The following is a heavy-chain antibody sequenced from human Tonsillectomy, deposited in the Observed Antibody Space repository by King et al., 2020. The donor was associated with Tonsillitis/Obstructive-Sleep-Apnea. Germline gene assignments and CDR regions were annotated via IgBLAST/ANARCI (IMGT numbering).Heavy chain of an antibody. CDR1: GFTFSTYA. Sequence: VQLVESGGGLVHPGGSLRLSCSASGFTFSTYAMHWVRQAPGKGLEYVSSIFSIGCITYYSYSVKGRFTISRDNSKNTLFLQMSSLRPEDTAVYYCVRPGYCGSINCYGNYFDSWGQGSLVTVSS. V-gene: IGHV3-64D*06. CDR3: VRPGYCGSINCYGNYFDS. J-gene: IGHJ4*02. CDR2: IFSIGCIT. D-gene: IGHD2-2*01.